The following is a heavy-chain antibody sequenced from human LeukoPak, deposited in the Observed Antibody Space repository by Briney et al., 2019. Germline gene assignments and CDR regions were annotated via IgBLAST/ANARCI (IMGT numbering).Heavy chain of an antibody. CDR3: ASAIYNPSDVDY. J-gene: IGHJ4*02. CDR2: IYHSGST. D-gene: IGHD5-24*01. V-gene: IGHV4-4*02. CDR1: GGSISSSNW. Sequence: SETLSLTCAVSGGSISSSNWWSWVRQPPGKGLEWIGEIYHSGSTNYNPSLKSRVTISVDTSKNQFSLKLSSVTAADTAVYYCASAIYNPSDVDYWGQGTLVTVSS.